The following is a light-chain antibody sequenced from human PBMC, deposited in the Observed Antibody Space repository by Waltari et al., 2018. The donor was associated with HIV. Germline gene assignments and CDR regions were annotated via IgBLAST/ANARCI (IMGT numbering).Light chain of an antibody. Sequence: SSELTQDPAVSVALGQTVRITCQGDSLRRYSANWYRQKLGQAPVLVLYGENNWPYGIPDRYSGSSSGDTATLTITGAQAEDEADYYCDSRDTDGRLHVFGTGTTVTVL. CDR2: GEN. V-gene: IGLV3-19*01. CDR1: SLRRYS. CDR3: DSRDTDGRLHV. J-gene: IGLJ1*01.